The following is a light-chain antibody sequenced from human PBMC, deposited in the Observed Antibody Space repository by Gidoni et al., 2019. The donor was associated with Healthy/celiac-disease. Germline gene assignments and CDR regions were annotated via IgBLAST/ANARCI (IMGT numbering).Light chain of an antibody. CDR3: QQVNSFPYT. Sequence: DIQMTQSPSAVSASVGDRVSITCRASQGISSWLDWYQLKPGIAPKLLIYAASSLESGVPSSLGGGGSGRDFTLTISSLQLEDVAAYYCQQVNSFPYTFGQVDQRE. CDR2: AAS. CDR1: QGISSW. V-gene: IGKV1-12*01. J-gene: IGKJ2*01.